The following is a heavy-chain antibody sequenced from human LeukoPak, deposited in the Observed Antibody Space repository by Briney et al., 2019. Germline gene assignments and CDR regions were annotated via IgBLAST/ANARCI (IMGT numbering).Heavy chain of an antibody. V-gene: IGHV3-20*04. Sequence: PGGSLRLSCAASGFTFDDYGMSWVRQAPGKGLEWVSGINWNGGSTGYADSVKGRFSISRDNSKNTLYLQMNSLRAEDTAVYYCAKDRAPPPPWSDCGGDCFPGSYYGMDVWGQGTTVTVSS. CDR1: GFTFDDYG. D-gene: IGHD2-21*02. CDR3: AKDRAPPPPWSDCGGDCFPGSYYGMDV. CDR2: INWNGGST. J-gene: IGHJ6*02.